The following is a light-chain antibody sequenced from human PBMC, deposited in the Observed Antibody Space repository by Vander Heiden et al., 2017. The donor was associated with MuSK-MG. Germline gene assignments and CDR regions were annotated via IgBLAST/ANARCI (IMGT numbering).Light chain of an antibody. CDR1: QGISSA. J-gene: IGKJ4*01. CDR2: DAS. Sequence: ATQLTQSPSSLSASVGDRVTITCRASQGISSALAWYQQKPGKPPKLLIYDASSLESGVPSRFSGSGSGTDFTLTISSLQPEDFATYYCQQVNSYPLTFGGGTKVEIK. V-gene: IGKV1-13*02. CDR3: QQVNSYPLT.